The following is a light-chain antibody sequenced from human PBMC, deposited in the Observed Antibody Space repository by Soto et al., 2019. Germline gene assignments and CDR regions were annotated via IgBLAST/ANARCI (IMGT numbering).Light chain of an antibody. V-gene: IGLV2-14*01. J-gene: IGLJ1*01. CDR2: EVS. CDR3: ISYTSDDVRYV. CDR1: NSDVGIYDF. Sequence: QPGLTQPASVSGTPGQSITISCTGSNSDVGIYDFVSWYQHHPGRARKLSVCEVSHRPSGVSKRFSGSKSRNTASLTISGLQSEDEADYYSISYTSDDVRYVFGTGTKVTVL.